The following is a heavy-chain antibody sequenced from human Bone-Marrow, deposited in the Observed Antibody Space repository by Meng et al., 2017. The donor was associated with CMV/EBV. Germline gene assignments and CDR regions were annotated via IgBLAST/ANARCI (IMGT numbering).Heavy chain of an antibody. Sequence: SETLSLTCAVSGGSFSSYYWGWIRQTPGKGLEWIWSIYYSGSTYYNPSLKSRVTISVDTSKNQFSLKLSSVTAADTAVYYCARVGRDYDFWSGPLGWFDPWGQGTLVTVSS. D-gene: IGHD3-3*01. CDR2: IYYSGST. CDR1: GGSFSSYY. V-gene: IGHV4-39*01. J-gene: IGHJ5*02. CDR3: ARVGRDYDFWSGPLGWFDP.